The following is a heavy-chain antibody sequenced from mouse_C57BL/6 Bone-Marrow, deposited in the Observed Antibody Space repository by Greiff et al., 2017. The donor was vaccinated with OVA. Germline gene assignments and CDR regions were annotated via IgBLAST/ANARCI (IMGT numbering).Heavy chain of an antibody. CDR2: ISNGGGST. J-gene: IGHJ4*01. Sequence: EVKLMESGGGLVQPGGSLKLSCAASGFTFSDYYMYWVRQTPEKRLEWVAYISNGGGSTYYPDTVKGRFTISRDNAKNTLYLQMSRLKSEDTAMYYCARRGVLGYAMDYWGQGTSVTVSS. CDR3: ARRGVLGYAMDY. CDR1: GFTFSDYY. V-gene: IGHV5-12*01. D-gene: IGHD3-3*01.